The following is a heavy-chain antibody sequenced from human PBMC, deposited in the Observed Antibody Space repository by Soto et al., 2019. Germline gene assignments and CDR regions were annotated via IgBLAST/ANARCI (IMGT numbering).Heavy chain of an antibody. V-gene: IGHV1-69*01. D-gene: IGHD6-6*01. CDR1: GGLFSSYA. Sequence: QVQLVQSGAEVKKPGSSVKVSCKASGGLFSSYAISWVRQAPGQGLEWLGGIIPLIGTPSYAQKFQDRVTITADESTSTDFMELSSLGSEDTAVYYCASGGVPARPGLCYFDPWGQGTMVTVSS. CDR3: ASGGVPARPGLCYFDP. CDR2: IIPLIGTP. J-gene: IGHJ5*02.